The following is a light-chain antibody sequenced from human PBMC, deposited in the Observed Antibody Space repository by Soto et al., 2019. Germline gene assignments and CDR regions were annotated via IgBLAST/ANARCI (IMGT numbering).Light chain of an antibody. CDR2: DVS. CDR3: CSYACSYQGYV. V-gene: IGLV2-11*01. J-gene: IGLJ1*01. CDR1: SSDVGGYNY. Sequence: QSALTQPRSVSGSPGQSVTISCTGTSSDVGGYNYVSWYQQHPGKAPKLMIYDVSKRPSGVPDRFSGSKSGNTASLTISGLQAEVEADYYCCSYACSYQGYVFGTGTKVTVL.